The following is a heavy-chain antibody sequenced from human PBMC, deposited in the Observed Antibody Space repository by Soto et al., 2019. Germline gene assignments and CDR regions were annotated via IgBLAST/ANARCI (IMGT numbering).Heavy chain of an antibody. CDR1: GYSFTTDW. CDR2: IYPGDSDI. V-gene: IGHV5-51*01. CDR3: ARQAYHYDTNSFGY. J-gene: IGHJ4*02. Sequence: PGESLKISCNGSGYSFTTDWIGWVRQMPGKGLEWMGVIYPGDSDIRFSPSFQGQVTISADMSLSTAYLQWSSLRVSDTAMYYCARQAYHYDTNSFGYWGQGTLVTVSS. D-gene: IGHD3-22*01.